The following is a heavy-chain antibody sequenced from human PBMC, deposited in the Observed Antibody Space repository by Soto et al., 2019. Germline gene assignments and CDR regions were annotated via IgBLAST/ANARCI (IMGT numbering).Heavy chain of an antibody. CDR3: AKDRSQGAVAGTRDXDY. CDR1: GFTFSSYA. J-gene: IGHJ4*02. Sequence: GGSLRLSFAASGFTFSSYAMSWVRQAPGKGLEWVSTISCRGGRTYSADSVKVRFTISIDNSKNSLYLQLNSLKAEDTAVYYCAKDRSQGAVAGTRDXDYWGLGTLVTXSX. D-gene: IGHD6-19*01. V-gene: IGHV3-23*01. CDR2: ISCRGGRT.